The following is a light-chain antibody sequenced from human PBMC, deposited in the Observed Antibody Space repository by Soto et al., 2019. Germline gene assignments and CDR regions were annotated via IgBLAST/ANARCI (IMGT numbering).Light chain of an antibody. J-gene: IGKJ1*01. CDR2: GAS. Sequence: EIVLTQSPGTLSMSPGERATLSCRASQSISSNYLAWYQQKPGQAPRLLIYGASSRATGIPDRFSGSGSGTDFTLTISRLEAEDFAVYYCQKYGSSPRTFVQGTKVEFK. CDR3: QKYGSSPRT. CDR1: QSISSNY. V-gene: IGKV3-20*01.